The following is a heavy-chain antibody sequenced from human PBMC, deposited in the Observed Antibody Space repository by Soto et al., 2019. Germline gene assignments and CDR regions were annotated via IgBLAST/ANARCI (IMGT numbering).Heavy chain of an antibody. J-gene: IGHJ4*02. Sequence: QVQLVESGGGVVQPGRSLRLSCAASGFNFSSYVMHWVRQAPGKGLEWVAVIWYDGGNKYYADSVKGRFNISRDNSKNTVYLPMNSLRAEDTAVYYCARDGQWLPRDGLRSSYYFDYWGQGTLVTVSS. D-gene: IGHD6-19*01. CDR3: ARDGQWLPRDGLRSSYYFDY. CDR1: GFNFSSYV. V-gene: IGHV3-33*01. CDR2: IWYDGGNK.